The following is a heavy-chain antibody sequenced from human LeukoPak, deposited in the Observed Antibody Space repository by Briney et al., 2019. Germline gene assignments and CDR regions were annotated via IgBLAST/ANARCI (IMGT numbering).Heavy chain of an antibody. V-gene: IGHV3-74*01. Sequence: GGSLRLSCAASGFTFSSYWMHWVRQAPGKGLVWVSRINSDGSTTSYADSVKGRFTISRDNAKNTLYLQMNSLRAEDTAVYYCARPITAAGTQAFDIWGQGTMVTVSS. CDR3: ARPITAAGTQAFDI. CDR1: GFTFSSYW. J-gene: IGHJ3*02. D-gene: IGHD6-13*01. CDR2: INSDGSTT.